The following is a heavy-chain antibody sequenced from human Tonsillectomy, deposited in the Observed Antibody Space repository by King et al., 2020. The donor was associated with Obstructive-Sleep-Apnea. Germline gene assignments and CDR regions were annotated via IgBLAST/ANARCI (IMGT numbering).Heavy chain of an antibody. CDR1: GGSISSSNW. CDR2: IYHSGST. V-gene: IGHV4-4*02. CDR3: ARVLLWFGELSYFDY. Sequence: HVQLQESGPGLVKPSGTLSLTCAVSGGSISSSNWWSWVRQPPGEGLEWIGEIYHSGSTHYNPPLKSRVTISVDKSKNQFSLKLSSVTAPDTAVYYCARVLLWFGELSYFDYWGQGTLVTVSS. D-gene: IGHD3-10*01. J-gene: IGHJ4*02.